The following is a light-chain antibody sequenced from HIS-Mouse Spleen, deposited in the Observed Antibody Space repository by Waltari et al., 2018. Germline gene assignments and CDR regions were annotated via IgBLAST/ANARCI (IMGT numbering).Light chain of an antibody. CDR1: SSDVGSYHL. J-gene: IGLJ3*02. V-gene: IGLV2-23*01. Sequence: QSALTQPASVSGSPGQSITIPCTGTSSDVGSYHLFSWYQQHPGKAPKLMSYEGSKRPSGVSNRFSGSKSGNTASLTISGLQAEDEADYYCCSYAGSSTYWVFGGGTKLTVL. CDR2: EGS. CDR3: CSYAGSSTYWV.